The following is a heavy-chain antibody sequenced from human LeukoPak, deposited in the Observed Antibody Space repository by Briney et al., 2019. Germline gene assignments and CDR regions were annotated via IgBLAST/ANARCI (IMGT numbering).Heavy chain of an antibody. CDR2: IYTSGST. CDR1: GGSISSGSYY. CDR3: ARASALAADY. Sequence: SQTLSLTCTVSGGSISSGSYYWTWIRQPAGKGLVWIGRIYTSGSTNYNPSLESRVTISVDTSKNQFSLNLTSVTAADTAVYYCARASALAADYWGQGTLVTVSS. D-gene: IGHD1-1*01. J-gene: IGHJ4*02. V-gene: IGHV4-61*02.